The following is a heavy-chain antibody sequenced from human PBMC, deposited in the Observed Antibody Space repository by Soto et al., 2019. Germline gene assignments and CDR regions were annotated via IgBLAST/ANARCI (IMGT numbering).Heavy chain of an antibody. V-gene: IGHV1-69*13. CDR3: ARGHAGYCSSTSCYGFDP. CDR2: IIPIFGTA. J-gene: IGHJ5*02. D-gene: IGHD2-2*01. Sequence: SVKVSCKASGGTFSSYAISWVRQAPGQGLEWMGGIIPIFGTANYAQKFQGRVTITADESTSTAYMELSSLRSEDTAVYYCARGHAGYCSSTSCYGFDPWGQGTLVTAPQ. CDR1: GGTFSSYA.